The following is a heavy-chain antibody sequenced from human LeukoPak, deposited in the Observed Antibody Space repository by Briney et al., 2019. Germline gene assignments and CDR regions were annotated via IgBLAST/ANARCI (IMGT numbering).Heavy chain of an antibody. CDR2: INPNNGGT. Sequence: ASVKVSCKASGYAFTGYYIHWVRQAPGQGLEWMGRINPNNGGTNYAQKFQGRVTMTRDMSMSTAYMELSRLRSVDTAVYYCAGEDNSSGYRPFDIWGQGTMVTVPS. CDR1: GYAFTGYY. V-gene: IGHV1-2*06. J-gene: IGHJ3*02. CDR3: AGEDNSSGYRPFDI. D-gene: IGHD3-22*01.